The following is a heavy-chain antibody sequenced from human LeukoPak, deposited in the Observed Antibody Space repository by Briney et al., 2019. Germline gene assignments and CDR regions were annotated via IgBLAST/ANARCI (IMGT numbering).Heavy chain of an antibody. J-gene: IGHJ4*02. CDR3: SGHGSNSY. CDR1: GFTFSNNA. D-gene: IGHD6-13*01. CDR2: IRSDDTT. V-gene: IGHV3-23*01. Sequence: PGGSLRLSCAASGFTFSNNALSWFRQAPGKGLEWVSDIRSDDTTPYAESVKGRFTISRDNSKNTLYLQMNRLRAEDTALYYASGHGSNSYWGQGTLVTVSS.